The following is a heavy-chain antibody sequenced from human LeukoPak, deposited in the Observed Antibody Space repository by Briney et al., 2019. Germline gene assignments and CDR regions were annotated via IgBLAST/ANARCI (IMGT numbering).Heavy chain of an antibody. CDR3: AKAAGGLVY. CDR2: INDSGDST. Sequence: GGSLRLSCAASGFSFSSSAMSWVRQAPGKGLEWVSAINDSGDSTYYADSVKGRFTVSRDNSKNTLYLQMNGLRAEDTAVYYCAKAAGGLVYWGHGTLVIISS. J-gene: IGHJ4*01. CDR1: GFSFSSSA. V-gene: IGHV3-23*01. D-gene: IGHD6-19*01.